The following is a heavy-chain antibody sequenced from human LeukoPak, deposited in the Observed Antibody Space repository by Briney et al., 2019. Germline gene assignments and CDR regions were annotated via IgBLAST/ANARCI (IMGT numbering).Heavy chain of an antibody. V-gene: IGHV3-48*01. D-gene: IGHD3-3*01. CDR3: ASSITIFGVAPGWFDP. J-gene: IGHJ5*02. CDR1: GFTLSSYS. CDR2: ISSSSSTI. Sequence: GGSLRLSCAASGFTLSSYSMNWVRQAPGKGLEWVSYISSSSSTIYYADSVKGRFTISRDNAKNSLYLQMNSLRAEDTAVYYCASSITIFGVAPGWFDPWGQGTLVAVSS.